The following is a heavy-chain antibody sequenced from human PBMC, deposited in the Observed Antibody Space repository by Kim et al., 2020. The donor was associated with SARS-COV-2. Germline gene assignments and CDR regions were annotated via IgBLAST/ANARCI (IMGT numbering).Heavy chain of an antibody. CDR2: ISYDGSKK. CDR1: GFTFRRNG. CDR3: AKGRYTGYGDLDY. V-gene: IGHV3-30*18. D-gene: IGHD5-12*01. J-gene: IGHJ4*02. Sequence: GGSLRLSCGGSGFTFRRNGMNWVRQAPGKGLEWVALISYDGSKKYYADSVKGRFTISRDNSKNTVYLEMNSLRAEDTAMYYCAKGRYTGYGDLDYWGQGTLVTVSS.